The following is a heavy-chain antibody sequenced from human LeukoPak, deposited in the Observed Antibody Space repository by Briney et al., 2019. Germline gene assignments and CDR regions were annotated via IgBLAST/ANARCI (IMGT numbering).Heavy chain of an antibody. CDR3: AKRYYSDSSGYLGSFDY. D-gene: IGHD3-22*01. CDR2: ISGSGGST. V-gene: IGHV3-23*01. J-gene: IGHJ4*02. CDR1: GFTFSSYA. Sequence: GGSLRLSCATSGFTFSSYAMYWIRQAPGKGLEWVSAISGSGGSTYYADSVKGRFTISRDSSKNTLYLQMNSLRAEDTAVYYCAKRYYSDSSGYLGSFDYWGQGTLVTVSS.